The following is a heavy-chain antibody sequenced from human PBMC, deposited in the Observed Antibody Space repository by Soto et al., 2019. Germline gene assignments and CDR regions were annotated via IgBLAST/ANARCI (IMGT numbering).Heavy chain of an antibody. D-gene: IGHD3-10*01. V-gene: IGHV1-18*01. J-gene: IGHJ5*02. CDR2: ISAYNGNT. CDR3: ARDYGFGELFDP. Sequence: QVQLVQSGAEVKKPGASVKVSCKASGYTFTSYGISWVRQAPGQGLEWMGWISAYNGNTNYAQKLQGRVTRTKDTSTSRAYRELRSLRSDDTAVYYCARDYGFGELFDPWGQGTLVTVSS. CDR1: GYTFTSYG.